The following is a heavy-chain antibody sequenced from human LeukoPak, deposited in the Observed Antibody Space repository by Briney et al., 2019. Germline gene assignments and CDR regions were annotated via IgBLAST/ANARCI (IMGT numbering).Heavy chain of an antibody. Sequence: PGGSLRLSCAASGFTFSSYGMHWVRQAPGKGLEWMAFIRYDGSNKYYADSVKGRFTISRDNSKNTLYLQMNSLRAEDTAVYYCAKGFARFLEWLPDSWGQGTLVTVSS. CDR2: IRYDGSNK. J-gene: IGHJ4*02. CDR3: AKGFARFLEWLPDS. D-gene: IGHD3-3*01. V-gene: IGHV3-30*02. CDR1: GFTFSSYG.